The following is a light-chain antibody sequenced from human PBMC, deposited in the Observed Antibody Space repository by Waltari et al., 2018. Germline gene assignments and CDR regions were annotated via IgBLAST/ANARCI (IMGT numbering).Light chain of an antibody. CDR2: EVT. V-gene: IGLV2-8*01. Sequence: QSALTQPPSPSGSPGPSVTIPCTATSSDLGAYGHVSWYQQHPGKAPKLLIYEVTKRPNGVPDLFSGSKSGNTASLTVFGLQAEDEADYYCSSYGGSNPFYVFGTGTMVIVL. J-gene: IGLJ1*01. CDR3: SSYGGSNPFYV. CDR1: SSDLGAYGH.